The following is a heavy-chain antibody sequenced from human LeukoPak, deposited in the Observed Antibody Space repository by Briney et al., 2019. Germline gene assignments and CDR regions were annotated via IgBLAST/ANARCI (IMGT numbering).Heavy chain of an antibody. J-gene: IGHJ4*02. CDR3: ESRRRDIGVYYFDS. D-gene: IGHD5-12*01. Sequence: SETLSLTCTVSGASISCNSHYWAWIRQPPGKGLEWIASVYFTVSTYYNPSLKSRVSISIDTSKNQFSVTLPSVTAADKGVYYCESRRRDIGVYYFDSWGQGTLVTVSS. CDR1: GASISCNSHY. V-gene: IGHV4-39*01. CDR2: VYFTVST.